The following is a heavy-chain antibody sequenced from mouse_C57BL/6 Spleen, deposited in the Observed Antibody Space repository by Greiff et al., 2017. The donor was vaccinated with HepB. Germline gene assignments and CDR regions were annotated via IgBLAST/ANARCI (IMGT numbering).Heavy chain of an antibody. J-gene: IGHJ4*01. CDR3: ARWGGTGYYAMDY. CDR2: IHPNSGST. V-gene: IGHV1-64*01. D-gene: IGHD4-1*01. Sequence: QVQLQQPGAELVKPGASVKLSCKASGYTFTSYWMHWVKQRPGQGLEWIGMIHPNSGSTNYNEKFKSKATLTVDKSSSTAYMQLSSLTSEDSAVYYCARWGGTGYYAMDYWGQGTSVTVSS. CDR1: GYTFTSYW.